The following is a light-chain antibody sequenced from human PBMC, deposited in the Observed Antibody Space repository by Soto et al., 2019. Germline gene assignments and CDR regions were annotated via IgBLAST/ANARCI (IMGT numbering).Light chain of an antibody. CDR2: AAS. V-gene: IGKV1D-8*02. CDR1: QGISRH. J-gene: IGKJ1*01. CDR3: QQYNSYSGT. Sequence: IQMTQSPSLLSASTGDRVTISWRMRQGISRHLAWYQQKPGKAPELLIYAASTLQSGVPSRFSGSGSGTEFTLTISSLQPDDFATYYCQQYNSYSGTFGQGTKVDIK.